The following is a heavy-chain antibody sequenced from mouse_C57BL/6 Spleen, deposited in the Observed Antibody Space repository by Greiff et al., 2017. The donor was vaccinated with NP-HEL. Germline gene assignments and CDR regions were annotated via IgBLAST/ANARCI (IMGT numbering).Heavy chain of an antibody. CDR1: GYTFTSYW. Sequence: QVQLQQPGAELVKPGASVKLSCKASGYTFTSYWMQWVKQRPGQGLEWLGEIDPSDSYTNYNQKFKGKATLTVDTSSSTAYMQLSSLTSEDSAVYYCARWGIYGSRRENAMDYWGQGTSVTVSS. J-gene: IGHJ4*01. D-gene: IGHD1-1*01. CDR3: ARWGIYGSRRENAMDY. V-gene: IGHV1-50*01. CDR2: IDPSDSYT.